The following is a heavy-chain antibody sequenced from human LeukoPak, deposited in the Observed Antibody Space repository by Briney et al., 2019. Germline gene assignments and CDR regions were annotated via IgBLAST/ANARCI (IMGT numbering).Heavy chain of an antibody. Sequence: PSETLSLTCTVSGGSISSTNYYWGWIRQPPGKGLEWIGSIYSSGSTYYNPSLKSPVTIFVDTSKSQFSLKLSSVTAADTAVYYCATLQYSYGWGVFDYWGQGTLVTVSS. CDR1: GGSISSTNYY. J-gene: IGHJ4*02. D-gene: IGHD5-18*01. CDR2: IYSSGST. V-gene: IGHV4-39*07. CDR3: ATLQYSYGWGVFDY.